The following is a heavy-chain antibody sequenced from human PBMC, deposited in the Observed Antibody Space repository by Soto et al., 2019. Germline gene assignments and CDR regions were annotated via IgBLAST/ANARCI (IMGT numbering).Heavy chain of an antibody. J-gene: IGHJ6*02. CDR1: GGTFSSYA. Sequence: ASVKVSCKASGGTFSSYAISWVRQAPGQGLEWMGGIIPIFGTANYAQKFQGRVTITADESTSTAYMELSSLRSEDTAVYYCARVHGGLRFLEWHTVDVWGQGTTVTVSS. CDR3: ARVHGGLRFLEWHTVDV. CDR2: IIPIFGTA. D-gene: IGHD3-3*01. V-gene: IGHV1-69*13.